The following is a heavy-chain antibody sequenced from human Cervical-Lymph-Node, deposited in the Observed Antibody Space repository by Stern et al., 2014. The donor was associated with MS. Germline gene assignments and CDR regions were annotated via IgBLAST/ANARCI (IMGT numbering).Heavy chain of an antibody. J-gene: IGHJ4*02. D-gene: IGHD3-10*01. CDR1: ENRFSSRW. Sequence: VQLVQSEAALKKPGQSLKISCKGSENRFSSRWIGWVRQMPGKGLEWMGVIYPGDSDTRYRQSFQGQVPISAVKSINTAYLQWSNLKSSDTAMYYCASGDSAGYYFDSWGQGSLVTVSS. CDR3: ASGDSAGYYFDS. CDR2: IYPGDSDT. V-gene: IGHV5-51*01.